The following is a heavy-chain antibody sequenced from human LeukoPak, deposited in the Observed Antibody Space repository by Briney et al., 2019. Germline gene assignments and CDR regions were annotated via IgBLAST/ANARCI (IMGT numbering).Heavy chain of an antibody. CDR2: ITGSGTTT. D-gene: IGHD4-17*01. Sequence: GGSLRLSCVASGIAFRNYAMTWVRQAPGKGLEWVSSITGSGTTTRYADPVKGRFTISRDNSVDTLYLQMNSLSAEDTAVYYCGIDPNGDYIGAFDFWGQGTMVTVSS. V-gene: IGHV3-23*01. CDR3: GIDPNGDYIGAFDF. J-gene: IGHJ3*01. CDR1: GIAFRNYA.